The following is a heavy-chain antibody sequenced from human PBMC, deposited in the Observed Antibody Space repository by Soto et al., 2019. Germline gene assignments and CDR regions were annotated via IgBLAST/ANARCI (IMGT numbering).Heavy chain of an antibody. CDR1: GASISSSY. D-gene: IGHD5-12*01. Sequence: QMQLQASGPGLVKPSETLSLICKVSGASISSSYCRWIRQPPGKGLECIAYIYHTGTTNYNPSLKTRVTISLDPAKSQCSLTLTSLTTADTAVYFCARGGNRYSPTSSGVGGFDYWGQGPLVTVSS. J-gene: IGHJ4*02. V-gene: IGHV4-59*01. CDR3: ARGGNRYSPTSSGVGGFDY. CDR2: IYHTGTT.